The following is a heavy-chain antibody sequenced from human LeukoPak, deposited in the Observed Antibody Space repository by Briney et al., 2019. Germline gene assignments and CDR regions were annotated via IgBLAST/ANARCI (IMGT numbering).Heavy chain of an antibody. Sequence: GRSLRLSCAASGFTFSSYGMHWVRQAPGKGLEWVSYISVSTTIIYYADSVKGRFTISRDNAKNSLYLQMNSLRAEDTAIYYCARDRDYFGSGSNPHFDYWGQGTLVTVSS. CDR3: ARDRDYFGSGSNPHFDY. CDR1: GFTFSSYG. D-gene: IGHD3-10*01. V-gene: IGHV3-48*01. J-gene: IGHJ4*02. CDR2: ISVSTTII.